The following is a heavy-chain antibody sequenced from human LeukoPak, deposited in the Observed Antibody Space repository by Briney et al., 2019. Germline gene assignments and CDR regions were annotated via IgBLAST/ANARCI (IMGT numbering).Heavy chain of an antibody. J-gene: IGHJ4*02. CDR2: INPSGGST. D-gene: IGHD4-17*01. CDR1: GYTSTSYY. Sequence: ASVKVSCEASGYTSTSYYMHWVRQAPGQGLGWVGIINPSGGSTSYAQKLQGRVPMPRDTSTSTIYTELSSLRSEDTAVYYCAREDYGGLSYFDYWGQGTLVTVSS. CDR3: AREDYGGLSYFDY. V-gene: IGHV1-46*01.